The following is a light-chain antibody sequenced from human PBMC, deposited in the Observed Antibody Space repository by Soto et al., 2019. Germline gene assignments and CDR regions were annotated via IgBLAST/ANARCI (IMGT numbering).Light chain of an antibody. CDR2: DAS. J-gene: IGKJ1*01. V-gene: IGKV1-5*01. CDR1: QSISWW. Sequence: DIQMTQSPSTLSASVGDRVTITCRASQSISWWLAWYQQKPGKAPKLLIYDASSLESGVPSRFRGSGSGTEFTLTISSRQPDDFATYYCQQYNGYPWTFGQETKVQIK. CDR3: QQYNGYPWT.